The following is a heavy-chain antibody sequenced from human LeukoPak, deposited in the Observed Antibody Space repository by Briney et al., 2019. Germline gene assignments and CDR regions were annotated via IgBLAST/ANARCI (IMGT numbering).Heavy chain of an antibody. J-gene: IGHJ3*02. V-gene: IGHV3-30*02. CDR1: GFTFNNYG. Sequence: GGSLRLSCAASGFTFNNYGMHWVRQAPGKGLEWVSFIRLDGTNQYYSDSVKGRFTISRDNSKNTLYLQMNSLRAEDTAVYYCAKEIGSSSPDAFDIWGQGTMVTVSS. D-gene: IGHD6-13*01. CDR2: IRLDGTNQ. CDR3: AKEIGSSSPDAFDI.